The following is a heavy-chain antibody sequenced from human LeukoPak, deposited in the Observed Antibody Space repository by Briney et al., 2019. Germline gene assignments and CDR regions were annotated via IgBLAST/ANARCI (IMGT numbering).Heavy chain of an antibody. V-gene: IGHV4-4*02. CDR1: GGSISSSNW. J-gene: IGHJ4*02. Sequence: SGTLSLTCAVSGGSISSSNWWNWVRQTPGKGLEWIGEIYHRGNTHYNPSLKSRLTMSLDTSNNQFSLRLRSVTAADTAVYYCARDCSSTSCYGEPRLTYWGQGILVTVSS. CDR2: IYHRGNT. D-gene: IGHD2-2*01. CDR3: ARDCSSTSCYGEPRLTY.